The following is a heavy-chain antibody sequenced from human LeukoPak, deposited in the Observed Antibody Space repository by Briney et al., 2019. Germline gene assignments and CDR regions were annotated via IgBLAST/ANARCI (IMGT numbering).Heavy chain of an antibody. J-gene: IGHJ4*02. Sequence: GGSLRLSCAASGFTFTAYWMSWVRQPPGKGLEWVANIKNDGSEKYYVDSVKGRFTISRDNAKNSLYLQMNSLRAEDTAVYYCARVGTAEGTLEDYWGQGTLVTVSS. CDR1: GFTFTAYW. D-gene: IGHD6-13*01. V-gene: IGHV3-7*01. CDR3: ARVGTAEGTLEDY. CDR2: IKNDGSEK.